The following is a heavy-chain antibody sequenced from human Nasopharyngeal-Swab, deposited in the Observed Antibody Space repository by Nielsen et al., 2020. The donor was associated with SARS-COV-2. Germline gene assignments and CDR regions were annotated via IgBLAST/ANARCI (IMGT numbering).Heavy chain of an antibody. V-gene: IGHV3-30*18. CDR2: ISYDGSNK. J-gene: IGHJ5*02. D-gene: IGHD3-9*01. CDR1: GFTFSNYA. CDR3: AKDLLRYFVSWQFDP. Sequence: GGSLRLSCTASGFTFSNYAMHWVRQAPGKGLEWVAVISYDGSNKYYADSVKGRFTISRDNSKNTLYLQMNSLRAEDTAVYYCAKDLLRYFVSWQFDPWGQGTLVTVSS.